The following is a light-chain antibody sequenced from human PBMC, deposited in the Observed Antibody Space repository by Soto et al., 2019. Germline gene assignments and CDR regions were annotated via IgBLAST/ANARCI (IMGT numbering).Light chain of an antibody. CDR3: QQYYSYPRT. V-gene: IGKV1-9*01. CDR2: AAS. J-gene: IGKJ1*01. Sequence: DIQLTRSTSVLSAXAGXRXPSRXRASQGISSYLAWYQQKPGKAPKLLIYAASTLQSGVPSRFSGSGSGTDFTLTISCLQSEDFATYYCQQYYSYPRTFGQGTKVDIK. CDR1: QGISSY.